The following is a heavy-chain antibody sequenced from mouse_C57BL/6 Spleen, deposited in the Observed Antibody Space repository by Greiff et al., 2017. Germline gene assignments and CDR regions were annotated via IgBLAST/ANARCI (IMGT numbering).Heavy chain of an antibody. Sequence: EVKLMESGPGLVKPSQSLSLTCSVTGYSITSGYYWNWIRQFPGNKLEWMGYISYDGSNNYNPSLKNRISITRDTSKNQFFLKLNSVTTEDTATYYCARGRQLRPYFDYWGQGTTLTVSS. CDR3: ARGRQLRPYFDY. J-gene: IGHJ2*01. CDR2: ISYDGSN. D-gene: IGHD3-2*02. V-gene: IGHV3-6*01. CDR1: GYSITSGYY.